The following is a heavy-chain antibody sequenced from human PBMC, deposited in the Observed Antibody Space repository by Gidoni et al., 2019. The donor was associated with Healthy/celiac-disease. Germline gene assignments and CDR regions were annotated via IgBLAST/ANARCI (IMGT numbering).Heavy chain of an antibody. V-gene: IGHV3-23*01. CDR1: GFTFSSYA. CDR3: TKSPAFTVTTGSHY. CDR2: ISGSGGST. D-gene: IGHD4-17*01. J-gene: IGHJ4*02. Sequence: EVQLLESGGGLVQPGGSLRLSCAASGFTFSSYAMSWVRQAPGKGLEWFSAISGSGGSTYYADSVKGRFTISRDNSKNTLYLQMNSLRAEDTAVYYCTKSPAFTVTTGSHYWGQGTLVTVSS.